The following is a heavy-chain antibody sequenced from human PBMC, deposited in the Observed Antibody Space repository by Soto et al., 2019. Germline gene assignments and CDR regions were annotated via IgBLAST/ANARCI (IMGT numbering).Heavy chain of an antibody. J-gene: IGHJ5*01. CDR1: GFAFSTYA. V-gene: IGHV3-64D*06. CDR3: IKAGIATDGSGLYNWYDS. Sequence: GGSLRLSCSASGFAFSTYAMHWFRQSPGKGLEDIAGIRSNGRTTSYKDSVKGRFTISRDNSESTLYLQMSSLRLADTDVYFCIKAGIATDGSGLYNWYDSWGQGTRVTVYS. D-gene: IGHD1-26*01. CDR2: IRSNGRTT.